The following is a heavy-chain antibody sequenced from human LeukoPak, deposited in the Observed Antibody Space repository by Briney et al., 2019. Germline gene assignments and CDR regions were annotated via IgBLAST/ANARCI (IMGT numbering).Heavy chain of an antibody. D-gene: IGHD2-8*01. Sequence: RGSLRLSCAASGFTFSSYWMSWVRQAPGKGLEWVANIKQDGSEKYYVDSVKGRFTISRDNAKNSLYLQMNSLRAEDTAVYYCARVLYCTNGVCYTGFDYWGQGTLVTVSS. CDR2: IKQDGSEK. CDR1: GFTFSSYW. J-gene: IGHJ4*02. CDR3: ARVLYCTNGVCYTGFDY. V-gene: IGHV3-7*01.